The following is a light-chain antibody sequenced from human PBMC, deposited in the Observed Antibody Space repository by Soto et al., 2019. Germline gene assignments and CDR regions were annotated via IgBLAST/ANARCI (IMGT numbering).Light chain of an antibody. Sequence: QSALTQPASVSGSPGQSITISCTGTSSDVGSYNLVSWYQQHPGKAPKLMIYEVSKRPSGVSNLFSGSKSGNTASLTNSGLQAEDEADYNSCSYADSSTYVFGAGPKVTVL. CDR3: CSYADSSTYV. V-gene: IGLV2-23*02. CDR2: EVS. J-gene: IGLJ1*01. CDR1: SSDVGSYNL.